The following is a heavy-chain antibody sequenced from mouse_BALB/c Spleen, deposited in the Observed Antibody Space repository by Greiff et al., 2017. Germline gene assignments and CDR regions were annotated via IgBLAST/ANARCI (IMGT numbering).Heavy chain of an antibody. CDR2: ISSGGST. V-gene: IGHV5-6-5*01. CDR3: ARGGNYRYDYAMDY. D-gene: IGHD2-14*01. Sequence: EVKLMESGGGLVKPGGSLKLSCAASGFTFSSYAMSWVRQTPEKRLEWVASISSGGSTYYPDSVKGRFTISRDNARNILYLQMSSLRSEDTAMYYCARGGNYRYDYAMDYWGQGTSVTVSS. CDR1: GFTFSSYA. J-gene: IGHJ4*01.